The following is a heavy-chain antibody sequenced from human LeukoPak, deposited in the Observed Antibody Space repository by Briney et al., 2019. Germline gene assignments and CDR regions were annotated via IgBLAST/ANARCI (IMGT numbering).Heavy chain of an antibody. J-gene: IGHJ4*02. V-gene: IGHV1-69*06. CDR3: ARFGSGWWYNDY. D-gene: IGHD6-19*01. CDR2: IIPIFGTA. CDR1: GGTFSSYA. Sequence: SVKVSCKASGGTFSSYAISWVRQAPGQGLEWMGGIIPIFGTANYAQKFQGRVTITADKSTSTAYMELSSLRSEDTAVYYCARFGSGWWYNDYWGQGTLVTVSS.